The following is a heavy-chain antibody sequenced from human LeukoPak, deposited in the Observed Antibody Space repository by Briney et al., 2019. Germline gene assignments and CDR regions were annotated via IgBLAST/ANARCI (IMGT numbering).Heavy chain of an antibody. J-gene: IGHJ3*02. CDR3: ARYFDWPSAFDI. CDR2: IYYTGST. D-gene: IGHD3-9*01. V-gene: IGHV4-61*01. CDR1: GGSVSSATYY. Sequence: SETLSLTCTVSGGSVSSATYYWSWIRQPPGKGLEWIGYIYYTGSTNCNPSLKSRVTISVDTSKNQFSLKVTSVTAADTAVYYCARYFDWPSAFDIWGQGVMVTVSS.